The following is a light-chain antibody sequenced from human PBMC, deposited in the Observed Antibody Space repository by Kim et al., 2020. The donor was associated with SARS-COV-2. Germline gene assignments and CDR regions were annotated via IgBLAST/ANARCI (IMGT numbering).Light chain of an antibody. J-gene: IGLJ3*02. CDR3: LLHYGATQL. V-gene: IGLV7-43*01. CDR2: STN. CDR1: TGAVTSAHY. Sequence: PGGTVTLTCASSTGAVTSAHYPNWCQQKHGQTPRPLIYSTNNKHAWTPARFSASLLGGRAALTLSAVQPEDEAIYYCLLHYGATQLFGAGTKLTVL.